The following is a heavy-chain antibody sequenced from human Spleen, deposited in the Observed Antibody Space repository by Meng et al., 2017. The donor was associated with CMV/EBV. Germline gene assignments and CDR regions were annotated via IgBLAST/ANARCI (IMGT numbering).Heavy chain of an antibody. V-gene: IGHV3-33*07. D-gene: IGHD6-19*01. Sequence: GESLKISCVASGFTFSNYGMYWARQAPGKGLDPGKGLEWVAFIRHSGSNTYYADSVKGRFTISRDNAKNSLYLQVNSLRDEDTAVYYCARWSRSSGWPTAIDYWGQGTLVTVSS. CDR1: GFTFSNYG. CDR2: IRHSGSNT. CDR3: ARWSRSSGWPTAIDY. J-gene: IGHJ4*02.